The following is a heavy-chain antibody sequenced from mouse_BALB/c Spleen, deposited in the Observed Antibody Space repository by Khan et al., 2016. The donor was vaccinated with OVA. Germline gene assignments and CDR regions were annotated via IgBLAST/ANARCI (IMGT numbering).Heavy chain of an antibody. J-gene: IGHJ1*01. CDR1: GYTFTNYG. CDR3: ARGASYGYFVV. Sequence: QIQLVQSGPELKKPGETVKISCKASGYTFTNYGMNWVKQAPGKGLKWMGWINTYTGETTYTDDFKGRFAFSLETSASTAYWQINNRKNEDMAAYFWARGASYGYFVVWGAGTTVTVSS. V-gene: IGHV9-1*02. CDR2: INTYTGET.